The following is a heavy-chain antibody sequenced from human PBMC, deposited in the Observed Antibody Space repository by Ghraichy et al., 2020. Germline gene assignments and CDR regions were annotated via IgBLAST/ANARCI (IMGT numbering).Heavy chain of an antibody. CDR2: IYSGGST. V-gene: IGHV3-53*01. CDR3: SRDGAAGTQTYYYGMDV. CDR1: GFTVSSNY. D-gene: IGHD6-13*01. Sequence: GGSLRLSCAASGFTVSSNYMSWVRQAPGKGLVWVSVIYSGGSTYYADSVKGRFTISRDNSKNTLYLQMNSLIAEDTAVYYCSRDGAAGTQTYYYGMDVWGQGTTVTVSS. J-gene: IGHJ6*02.